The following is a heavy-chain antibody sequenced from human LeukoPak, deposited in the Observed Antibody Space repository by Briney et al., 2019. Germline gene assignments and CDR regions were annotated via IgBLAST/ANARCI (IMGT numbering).Heavy chain of an antibody. Sequence: SETLSLTCTVSGGSISGYYWSWIRQPPGKGLEWIAYIYYSGSTYYNPSLKSRVTISVDTSKNQFSLKLSSVTAADTAVYYCARHVVDYDILTGYSRIAYYFDYWGQGTLVTVSS. CDR3: ARHVVDYDILTGYSRIAYYFDY. D-gene: IGHD3-9*01. V-gene: IGHV4-59*08. CDR2: IYYSGST. CDR1: GGSISGYY. J-gene: IGHJ4*02.